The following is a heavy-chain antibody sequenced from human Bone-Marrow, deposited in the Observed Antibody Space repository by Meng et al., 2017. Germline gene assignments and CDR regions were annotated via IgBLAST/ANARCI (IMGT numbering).Heavy chain of an antibody. CDR1: GGSISSGGYY. CDR3: ARWAPSSRTFDY. V-gene: IGHV4-31*01. D-gene: IGHD6-13*01. J-gene: IGHJ4*02. Sequence: VQLQESGPGLVKPSQTLYLTGTVSGGSISSGGYYWSWIRQHPGKGLEWIGYIYYSGSTYYNPSLKSLVTISVDTSKNQFSLKLSSVTAADTAVYYCARWAPSSRTFDYWGQGTLVTVSS. CDR2: IYYSGST.